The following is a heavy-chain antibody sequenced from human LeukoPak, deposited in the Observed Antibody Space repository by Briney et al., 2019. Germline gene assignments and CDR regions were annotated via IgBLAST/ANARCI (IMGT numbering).Heavy chain of an antibody. CDR3: ARHHYLITMVRGVIMRKGDFDY. J-gene: IGHJ4*02. CDR1: GGSVSDYY. D-gene: IGHD3-10*01. V-gene: IGHV4-59*08. Sequence: SETLSLTCTVSGGSVSDYYWSWIRQSPGKGLEWIGYIYYTETSYNPSLKSRVTISADTSKNQFSLKLSSVTAADTAVYYCARHHYLITMVRGVIMRKGDFDYWGQGTLVTVSS. CDR2: IYYTET.